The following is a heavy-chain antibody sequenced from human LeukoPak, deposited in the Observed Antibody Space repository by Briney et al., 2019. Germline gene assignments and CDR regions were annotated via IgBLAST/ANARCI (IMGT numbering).Heavy chain of an antibody. V-gene: IGHV3-74*01. CDR3: ISKTGTDDY. CDR2: INSDGSTT. Sequence: SGGSLRLSCAASGLTFRRFWMHWVRQAPDKGLVWVSRINSDGSTTNYADSVKGRFTISRDNDKNTLYLQMNSLRVEDTAIYYCISKTGTDDYWGQGTLVTVSS. CDR1: GLTFRRFW. J-gene: IGHJ4*02. D-gene: IGHD1-1*01.